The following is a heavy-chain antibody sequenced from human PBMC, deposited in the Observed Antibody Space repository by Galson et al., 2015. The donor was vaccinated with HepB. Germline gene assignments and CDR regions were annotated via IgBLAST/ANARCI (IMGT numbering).Heavy chain of an antibody. CDR1: GGSISSGGYY. D-gene: IGHD6-13*01. J-gene: IGHJ4*02. CDR3: ARFPLSSSWTPVDY. CDR2: IYYSGST. Sequence: TLSLTCTVSGGSISSGGYYWSWIRQHPGKGLEWIGYIYYSGSTYYNPSLKSRVTISVDTSKNQFSLKLSSVTAADTAVYYCARFPLSSSWTPVDYWGQGTLVTVSS. V-gene: IGHV4-31*03.